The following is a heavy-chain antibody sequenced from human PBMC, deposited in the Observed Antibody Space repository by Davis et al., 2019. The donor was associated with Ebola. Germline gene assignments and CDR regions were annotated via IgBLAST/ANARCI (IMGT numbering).Heavy chain of an antibody. CDR3: ARLVTACSGGICYSDFDD. Sequence: GSLRLSCTVSGGSVSSGSNYWSWIRQPPGKGLEWIGTLHFRGSTYYSPSLTGRVTLSGDSSKNEFSLTLDSVTAADTGVYYCARLVTACSGGICYSDFDDWGQGTLVTVSS. J-gene: IGHJ4*02. V-gene: IGHV4-39*01. D-gene: IGHD2-15*01. CDR2: LHFRGST. CDR1: GGSVSSGSNY.